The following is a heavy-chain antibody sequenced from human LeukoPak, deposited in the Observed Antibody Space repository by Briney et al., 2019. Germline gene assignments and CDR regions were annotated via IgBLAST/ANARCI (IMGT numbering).Heavy chain of an antibody. J-gene: IGHJ4*02. V-gene: IGHV3-74*01. CDR2: INSDGSST. Sequence: GGSLRLSCAASGFTFSSYWMHWVRQAPGKGLVWVSRINSDGSSTGYADSVKGRFTISRDNAKNTLSLQMNSLRIEDTAVYFCTRAKGGYFFDQWGQGTLVTVSS. CDR1: GFTFSSYW. CDR3: TRAKGGYFFDQ. D-gene: IGHD3-16*01.